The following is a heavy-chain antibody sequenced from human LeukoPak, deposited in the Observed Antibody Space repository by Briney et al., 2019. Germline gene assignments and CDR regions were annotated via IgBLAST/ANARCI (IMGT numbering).Heavy chain of an antibody. CDR2: FGISGTI. CDR1: GYTFTGYY. D-gene: IGHD5/OR15-5a*01. V-gene: IGHV3-69-1*01. CDR3: AGYGVYPY. J-gene: IGHJ4*02. Sequence: ASVKVSCKASGYTFTGYYMHWVRQAPGEGPQWIAYFGISGTIYYADSVRGRFTISRDSAKNSLYLQMNGLRVDDTAIYYCAGYGVYPYWGQGTPVTVSS.